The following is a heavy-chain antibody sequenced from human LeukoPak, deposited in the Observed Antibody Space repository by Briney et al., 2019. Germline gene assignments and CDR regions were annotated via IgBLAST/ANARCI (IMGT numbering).Heavy chain of an antibody. Sequence: ASVKVSCKAAGYTFTRIGFNWVRQAPGQGLEWMGWISAYNGKTNYAQNLQGRVTMTTDTSTNTAYVELGSMRTDDPAVYYCARGYIGSSSYFEYWGQGTLVTVSP. CDR3: ARGYIGSSSYFEY. V-gene: IGHV1-18*01. D-gene: IGHD1-26*01. CDR2: ISAYNGKT. J-gene: IGHJ4*02. CDR1: GYTFTRIG.